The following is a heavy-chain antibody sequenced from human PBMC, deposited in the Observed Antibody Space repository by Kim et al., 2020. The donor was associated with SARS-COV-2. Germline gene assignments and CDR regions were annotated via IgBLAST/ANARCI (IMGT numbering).Heavy chain of an antibody. J-gene: IGHJ6*02. CDR3: ARDGTSQDSSAVGGMDV. CDR2: INPSGGST. D-gene: IGHD3-22*01. Sequence: ASVKVSCKASGYTFTSYYMHWVRQAPGQWLEWMGIINPSGGSTSYAQKFQGRVTMTRDTSTSTVYMELSSLRSEDTAVYYCARDGTSQDSSAVGGMDVWGQGTTVTVSS. CDR1: GYTFTSYY. V-gene: IGHV1-46*01.